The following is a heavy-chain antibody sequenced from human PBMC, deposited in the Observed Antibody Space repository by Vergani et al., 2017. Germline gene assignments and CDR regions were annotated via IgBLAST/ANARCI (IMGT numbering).Heavy chain of an antibody. V-gene: IGHV1-69*18. CDR1: GGTFSSYA. D-gene: IGHD6-13*01. Sequence: QVQLVQSGAEVKKPGSSVKVSCKASGGTFSSYAISWVRQAPGQGLEWMGRIIPIFGTANYAQKFQGRVTLTADESTSTAYMELSSLRSEDTAVYYCAREKLAAAGLEGSFDYWGQGTLVTVSS. CDR3: AREKLAAAGLEGSFDY. J-gene: IGHJ4*02. CDR2: IIPIFGTA.